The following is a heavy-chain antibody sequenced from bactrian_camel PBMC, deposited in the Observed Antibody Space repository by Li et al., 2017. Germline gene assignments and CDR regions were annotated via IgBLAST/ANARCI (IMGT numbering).Heavy chain of an antibody. CDR2: ISSDGTA. D-gene: IGHD3*01. J-gene: IGHJ4*01. CDR1: GVAFEGSD. Sequence: HVQLVESGGGSVQTGGSLRLSCAASGVAFEGSDMGWYRQVPGKECELVSTISSDGTAWYADSVKGRFTISVDNAKNSVYLQMNSLKPEDSAMYNCAAERSSSDCYPDSWSREIAYTYWGQGTQVTVS. V-gene: IGHV3S55*01. CDR3: AAERSSSDCYPDSWSREIAYTY.